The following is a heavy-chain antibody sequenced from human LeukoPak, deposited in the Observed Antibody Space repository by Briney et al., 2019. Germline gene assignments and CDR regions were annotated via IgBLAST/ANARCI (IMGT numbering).Heavy chain of an antibody. D-gene: IGHD5-18*01. CDR1: GGTFSSYA. Sequence: SVKVSCKASGGTFSSYAITWVRQARGQGLEWMGGIIPIFGTANYAQKFQGRVTITADESTSTAYMELSSLRSEDTAVYYCARARPRLGYSYGYLGYWGQGTLVTVSS. V-gene: IGHV1-69*13. J-gene: IGHJ4*02. CDR3: ARARPRLGYSYGYLGY. CDR2: IIPIFGTA.